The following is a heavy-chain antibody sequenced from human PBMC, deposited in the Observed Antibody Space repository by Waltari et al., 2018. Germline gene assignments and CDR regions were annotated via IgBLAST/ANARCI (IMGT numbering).Heavy chain of an antibody. J-gene: IGHJ4*02. D-gene: IGHD2-2*01. CDR3: ARAVRYQLLSDF. CDR1: GYTFSNYD. Sequence: QVQLVQSGAEVKNTGASVKLSCKTSGYTFSNYDVSWVRQAPGRGLEWMGWMNQNSGKLGFAQGFQGRVMCTADTSTTTAYMELTNLRSDDTAIYFCARAVRYQLLSDFWGQGTLVTVSS. V-gene: IGHV1-8*03. CDR2: MNQNSGKL.